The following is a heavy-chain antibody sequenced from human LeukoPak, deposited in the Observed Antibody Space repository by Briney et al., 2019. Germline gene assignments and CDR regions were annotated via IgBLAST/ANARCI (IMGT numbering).Heavy chain of an antibody. V-gene: IGHV4-30-4*01. D-gene: IGHD4-23*01. CDR2: IYYSGST. Sequence: PSETLSLTCTVSGGSISSGDYYWSWIRQPPGKGLEWIGYIYYSGSTYYNPSLKSRVTISVDTSKNQFSLKLSSVTAADTAVYYCARVGDYGGFDYWGQGTLATVSS. CDR3: ARVGDYGGFDY. J-gene: IGHJ4*02. CDR1: GGSISSGDYY.